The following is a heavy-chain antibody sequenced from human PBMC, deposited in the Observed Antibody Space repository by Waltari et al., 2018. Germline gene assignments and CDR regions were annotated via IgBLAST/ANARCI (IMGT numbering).Heavy chain of an antibody. Sequence: EVQLLESGGGLVQPGGSLRLSCDSSGFTFGNYAMSWLRQAPGKGLEGFSAISNSGGSTWYSVSVKGRLTISRDNSKNKVFWQMDSLRAEDTAVYYCAREEKDNGGYRTTRFGYWGQGTLVTVSS. V-gene: IGHV3-23*01. J-gene: IGHJ4*02. CDR2: ISNSGGST. CDR1: GFTFGNYA. D-gene: IGHD5-18*01. CDR3: AREEKDNGGYRTTRFGY.